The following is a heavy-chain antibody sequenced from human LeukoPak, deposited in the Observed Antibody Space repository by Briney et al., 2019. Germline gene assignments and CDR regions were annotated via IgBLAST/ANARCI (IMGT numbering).Heavy chain of an antibody. D-gene: IGHD2-15*01. V-gene: IGHV4-4*07. CDR3: ARGRYCSADICSGGDAFDI. Sequence: SETLSLTCTVSGGSINNYYWSWIRQPAGKGLEWIGRIYTRGSTNYNPSLKSRVTMSVDTSKNQFSLKLSSVTAADMAVYYCARGRYCSADICSGGDAFDIWGQGTMVSISS. CDR1: GGSINNYY. CDR2: IYTRGST. J-gene: IGHJ3*02.